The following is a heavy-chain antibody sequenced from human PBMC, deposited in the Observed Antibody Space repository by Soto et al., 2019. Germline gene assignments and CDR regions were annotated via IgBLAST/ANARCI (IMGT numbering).Heavy chain of an antibody. CDR3: ARDDIEAGFDY. CDR2: ISSSSSTI. J-gene: IGHJ4*02. CDR1: GFTFSSYS. V-gene: IGHV3-48*01. Sequence: GGSLRLSCAASGFTFSSYSMHWVRQAPGKGLEWVSYISSSSSTIYYADSVKGRFTISRDNAKNSLYLQMNSLRAEDTAVYYCARDDIEAGFDYWGQGTLVTVSS.